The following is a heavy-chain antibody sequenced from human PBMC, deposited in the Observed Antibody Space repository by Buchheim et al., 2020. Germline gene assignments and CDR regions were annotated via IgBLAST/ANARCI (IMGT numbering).Heavy chain of an antibody. CDR1: GFTFSSYG. D-gene: IGHD3-22*01. V-gene: IGHV3-30*18. CDR2: ISYDGSNN. Sequence: QVQLVESGGGVVQPGRSLRLSCAASGFTFSSYGMHWVRQAPGKGLEWVAVISYDGSNNYYADSVKGRFTISRDNSKNMLDLQMNSLRAEDTAVYYCAKVSYDSSGYVDYWGQGTL. J-gene: IGHJ4*02. CDR3: AKVSYDSSGYVDY.